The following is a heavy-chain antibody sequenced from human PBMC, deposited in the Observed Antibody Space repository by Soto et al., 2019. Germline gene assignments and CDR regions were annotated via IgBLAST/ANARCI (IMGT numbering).Heavy chain of an antibody. CDR3: AKTPHSSALDVFDI. V-gene: IGHV3-23*01. CDR2: ISGSGSST. D-gene: IGHD6-6*01. Sequence: HPGGSLRLSCAASGITFSNYAMNWVRQAPGKGLEWVSGISGSGSSTHYADSVKGRVTISRDNSKNTLYLQMNSLRAEDTAVYYCAKTPHSSALDVFDIWGQGTMVTVSS. CDR1: GITFSNYA. J-gene: IGHJ3*02.